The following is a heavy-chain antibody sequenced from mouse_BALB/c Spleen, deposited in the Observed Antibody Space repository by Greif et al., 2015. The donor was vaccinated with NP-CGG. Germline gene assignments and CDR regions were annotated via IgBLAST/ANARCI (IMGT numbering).Heavy chain of an antibody. CDR3: ARDPQIYYDYDSWFAY. Sequence: VQLQQSGPGLVAPSQSLSITCTVSGFSLTSYGVHWVRQPPGKGLEWLGVIWAGGSTNYNSALMSRLSISKDNSKSQVFLKRNSLQTDDTAMYYCARDPQIYYDYDSWFAYWGQGTLVTVSA. CDR1: GFSLTSYG. CDR2: IWAGGST. V-gene: IGHV2-9*02. D-gene: IGHD2-4*01. J-gene: IGHJ3*01.